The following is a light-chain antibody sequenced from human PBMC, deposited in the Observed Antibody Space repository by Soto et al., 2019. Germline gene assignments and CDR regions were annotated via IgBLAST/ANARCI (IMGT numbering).Light chain of an antibody. CDR2: AAS. CDR1: QDINIW. J-gene: IGKJ4*01. V-gene: IGKV1-12*01. CDR3: LQANSFPLT. Sequence: DIQMTQSPSSVSASVGDRVTITFRASQDINIWLAWYQQKPGRAPNLLIYAASSLQSGVPSRFSGSGSVTDFTLTISSLQPEDFAAYYCLQANSFPLTFGRGTKVEI.